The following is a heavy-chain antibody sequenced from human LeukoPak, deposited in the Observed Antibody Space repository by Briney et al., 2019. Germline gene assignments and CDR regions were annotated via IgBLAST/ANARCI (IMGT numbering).Heavy chain of an antibody. CDR3: ARGGYIDY. CDR2: ISTSSSII. Sequence: PGRSLRLSCAASGFTFSSYGMNWVRQAPGKGLEWVSYISTSSSIIYYADSVKGRFTISRDIAKSSLYLQMTSLRDDDTAVYYCARGGYIDYWGQGTLVTVSS. V-gene: IGHV3-48*02. CDR1: GFTFSSYG. J-gene: IGHJ4*02. D-gene: IGHD5-12*01.